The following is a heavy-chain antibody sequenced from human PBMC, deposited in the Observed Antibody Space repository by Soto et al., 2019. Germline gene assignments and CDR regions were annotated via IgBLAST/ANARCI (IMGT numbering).Heavy chain of an antibody. CDR1: GFTFSSYA. D-gene: IGHD7-27*01. Sequence: ESGGGVVQPGRSLRLSCAASGFTFSSYAMHWVRQAPGKGLEWVAVISYDGSNKYYADSVKGRFTISRDNSKNTLYLQMNSLRAEDTAVYYCARKTGDLSLFDYWGQGTLVTVSS. CDR2: ISYDGSNK. J-gene: IGHJ4*02. CDR3: ARKTGDLSLFDY. V-gene: IGHV3-30-3*01.